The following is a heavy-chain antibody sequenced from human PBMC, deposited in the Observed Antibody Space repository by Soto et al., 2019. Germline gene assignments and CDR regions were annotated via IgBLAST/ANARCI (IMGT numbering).Heavy chain of an antibody. CDR3: ARDTSGSPPGYYYYGMDV. J-gene: IGHJ6*02. D-gene: IGHD1-26*01. CDR2: ISSSSSYI. Sequence: GGSLRLSCAASGFTFSSYSMNWVRQAPGKGLEWVSSISSSSSYIYYADSVKGRFTISRDNAKNSLYLQMNSLRAEDTAVYYCARDTSGSPPGYYYYGMDVWGQGTTVTVSS. CDR1: GFTFSSYS. V-gene: IGHV3-21*01.